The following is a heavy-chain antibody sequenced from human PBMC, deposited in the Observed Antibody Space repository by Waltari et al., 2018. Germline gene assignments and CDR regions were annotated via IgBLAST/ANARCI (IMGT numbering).Heavy chain of an antibody. CDR3: TTELLRDGYNCDY. Sequence: EVQLVESGGGLVKPGGSLRLSCAASGFAFSTYMMHWVRQDPGKGLEWLSSISGTTTAVQYSNSVKGRFTISRDNAKNSLYLQMNSLRAEDTALYYCTTELLRDGYNCDYWGQGTLVTVSS. J-gene: IGHJ4*02. D-gene: IGHD5-12*01. CDR2: ISGTTTAV. CDR1: GFAFSTYM. V-gene: IGHV3-21*02.